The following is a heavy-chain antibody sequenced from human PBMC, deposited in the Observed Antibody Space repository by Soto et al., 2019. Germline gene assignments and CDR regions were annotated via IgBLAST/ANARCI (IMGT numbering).Heavy chain of an antibody. CDR2: IYYSGST. V-gene: IGHV4-31*03. D-gene: IGHD2-15*01. J-gene: IGHJ4*02. CDR3: ARIGYCSGGSCYIRDFFDY. Sequence: TLSLTCTVSGGSISSGGYYWSWIRQHPGKGLEWIGYIYYSGSTYYNPSLKSRVTISVDTSKNQFSLKLSSVTAADTAVYYCARIGYCSGGSCYIRDFFDYWGQGTLVTVSS. CDR1: GGSISSGGYY.